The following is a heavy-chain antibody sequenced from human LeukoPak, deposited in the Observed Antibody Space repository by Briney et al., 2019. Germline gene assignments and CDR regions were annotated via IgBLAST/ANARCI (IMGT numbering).Heavy chain of an antibody. CDR2: ISSSGSTI. CDR3: ARGDHYFDY. V-gene: IGHV3-48*03. D-gene: IGHD3-16*01. Sequence: QPGGSLRLSCAASGFTFSSYEMNWVRQAPGKGLEWVSYISSSGSTIYYADSVKGRFTISRDNAKNSLYLQMNSLRAEDTAVYYCARGDHYFDYWGQGTLVTVSS. J-gene: IGHJ4*02. CDR1: GFTFSSYE.